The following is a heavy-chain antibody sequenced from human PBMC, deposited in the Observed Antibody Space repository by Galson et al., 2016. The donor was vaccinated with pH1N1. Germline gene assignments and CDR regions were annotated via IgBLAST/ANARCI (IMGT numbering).Heavy chain of an antibody. CDR2: IDPRVGST. J-gene: IGHJ4*02. CDR3: ARDIARQREY. Sequence: SLKVSCTASGYTFTDYYIHWVRQAPGQGLEWLAVIDPRVGSTNYGQKFKGRVTMPTDTSASTVSMQLSSLKSDDTAVYSCARDIARQREYWGQGTLVTVSS. CDR1: GYTFTDYY. V-gene: IGHV1-46*01. D-gene: IGHD1-1*01.